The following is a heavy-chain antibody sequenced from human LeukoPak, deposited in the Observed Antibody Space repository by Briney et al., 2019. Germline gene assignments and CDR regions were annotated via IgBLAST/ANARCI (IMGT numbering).Heavy chain of an antibody. CDR2: ISSSSSTI. D-gene: IGHD4-17*01. CDR1: GFTFSSYS. CDR3: ASPITVTVDAFDI. V-gene: IGHV3-48*01. Sequence: GGSLRLSCAASGFTFSSYSMNWVRQAPGKGLEWVSYISSSSSTIYYADSVKGRFTISRDNSKNTLYLQMNSLRAEDTAVYYCASPITVTVDAFDIWGQGTMVTVSS. J-gene: IGHJ3*02.